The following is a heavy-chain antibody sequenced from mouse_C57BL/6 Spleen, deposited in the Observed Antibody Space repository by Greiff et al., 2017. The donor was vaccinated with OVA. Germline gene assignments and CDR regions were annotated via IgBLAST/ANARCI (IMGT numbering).Heavy chain of an antibody. V-gene: IGHV1-69*01. CDR1: GYTFTSYW. Sequence: QVQLQQPGAELVMPGASVKLSCKASGYTFTSYWMHWVKQRPGQGLEWIGEIDPSDSYTNYNQKFKGKSTLTVDTSSSTAYMQLSSLTSEDSAVYYCAREDTTVVAKDYFDFWGQGTTLTVSS. CDR2: IDPSDSYT. CDR3: AREDTTVVAKDYFDF. J-gene: IGHJ2*01. D-gene: IGHD1-1*01.